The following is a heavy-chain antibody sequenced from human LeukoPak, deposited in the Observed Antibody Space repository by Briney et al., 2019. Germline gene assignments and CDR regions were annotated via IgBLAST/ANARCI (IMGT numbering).Heavy chain of an antibody. D-gene: IGHD3-10*01. V-gene: IGHV3-21*01. CDR2: ISSSSSYI. CDR1: GFTFSSYS. CDR3: ARVLGTMVRGVSGDFDY. J-gene: IGHJ4*02. Sequence: GGSLRLSCGASGFTFSSYSMNWVRQAPGKGLEWVSSISSSSSYIYYADSVKGRFTISRDNAKNSLYLQMNSLRAEDTAVYYCARVLGTMVRGVSGDFDYWGQGTLVTVSS.